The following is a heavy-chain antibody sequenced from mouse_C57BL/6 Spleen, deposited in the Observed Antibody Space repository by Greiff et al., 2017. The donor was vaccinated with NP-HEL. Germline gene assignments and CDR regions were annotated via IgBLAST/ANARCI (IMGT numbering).Heavy chain of an antibody. CDR2: IHPNSGST. CDR1: GYTFTSYW. CDR3: ASIYYGYDYAMDY. D-gene: IGHD2-2*01. V-gene: IGHV1-64*01. J-gene: IGHJ4*01. Sequence: VQLQQSGAELVKPGASVKLFCKASGYTFTSYWMHWVKQRPGQGLEWIGMIHPNSGSTNYNEKFKSKATLTVDKSSSTAYMQLSSLTSEDSAVYYCASIYYGYDYAMDYWGQGTSVTVSS.